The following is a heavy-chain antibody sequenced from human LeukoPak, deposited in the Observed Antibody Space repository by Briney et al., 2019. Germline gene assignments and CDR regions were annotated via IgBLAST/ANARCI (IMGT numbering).Heavy chain of an antibody. V-gene: IGHV3-21*01. J-gene: IGHJ4*02. CDR3: ARAWVVGATCCAFDY. D-gene: IGHD1-26*01. CDR1: GFTFSSYS. CDR2: ISSSSSYI. Sequence: GGSLRLSCAASGFTFSSYSMNWVRQAPGKGLEWVSSISSSSSYIYYADSVKGRFTISRDSAKNPLYLQMNSLRAEDTAVYYCARAWVVGATCCAFDYWGQGTLVTVSS.